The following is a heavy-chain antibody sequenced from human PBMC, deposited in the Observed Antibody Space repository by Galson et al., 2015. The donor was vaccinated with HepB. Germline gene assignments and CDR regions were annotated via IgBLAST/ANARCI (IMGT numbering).Heavy chain of an antibody. J-gene: IGHJ6*03. CDR2: ISYDGRNK. V-gene: IGHV3-30*03. D-gene: IGHD3-9*01. CDR1: RSTFSSYG. CDR3: ATRDILIIPTATTYYYYMDV. Sequence: SLRLSCAASRSTFSSYGMHWVRQAPGKGLEWVAVISYDGRNKYYADSVKGRFTISRDNSMNTLYLDMNSLRPEDTAVYYCATRDILIIPTATTYYYYMDVWGKGTTVTVSS.